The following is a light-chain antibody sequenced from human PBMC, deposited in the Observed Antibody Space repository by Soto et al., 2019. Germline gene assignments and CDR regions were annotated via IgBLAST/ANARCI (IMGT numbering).Light chain of an antibody. V-gene: IGKV1-33*01. Sequence: DIQMTQPPASLSAFVGDRVTITCQASQDIVNSLNWYQQKPGKAPKLLIYAASSLETGVPSKFSGSGSGTDLSFTIFSLQPEDVATYYCQHYDSLPPTFGPGTKVDIK. CDR2: AAS. CDR3: QHYDSLPPT. CDR1: QDIVNS. J-gene: IGKJ3*01.